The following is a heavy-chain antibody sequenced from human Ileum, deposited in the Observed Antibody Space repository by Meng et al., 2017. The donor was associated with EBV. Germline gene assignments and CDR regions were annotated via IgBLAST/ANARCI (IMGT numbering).Heavy chain of an antibody. CDR3: ASLYGDSSVWYLDL. V-gene: IGHV4-31*03. CDR2: IYYSGST. Sequence: QVQLQESGPGLVKPSXXLSHTCTVSGGSISSGNHYWSWIRQHPGKGLEYIGYIYYSGSTYYNPSLKSRVIISVDTSKNQFSLRLNSVTAADTAVYYCASLYGDSSVWYLDLWGRGILVTVSS. D-gene: IGHD4-17*01. J-gene: IGHJ2*01. CDR1: GGSISSGNHY.